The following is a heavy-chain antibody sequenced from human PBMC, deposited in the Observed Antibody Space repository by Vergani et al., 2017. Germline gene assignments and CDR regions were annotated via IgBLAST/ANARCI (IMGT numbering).Heavy chain of an antibody. CDR2: INPNSGGT. CDR3: ARSRIAVAGTLDY. D-gene: IGHD6-19*01. J-gene: IGHJ4*02. V-gene: IGHV1-2*02. CDR1: GYTFTGYY. Sequence: QVQLVQSGAEVKKPGASVKVSCKASGYTFTGYYMHWVRQAPGQGLEWMGWINPNSGGTNYAQKFQGRVTMTRDTSISTAYMELRSLRSDDTAVYYCARSRIAVAGTLDYWGQGALVTVSS.